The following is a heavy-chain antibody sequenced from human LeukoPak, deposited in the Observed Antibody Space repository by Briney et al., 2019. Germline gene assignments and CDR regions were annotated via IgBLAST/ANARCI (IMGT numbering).Heavy chain of an antibody. CDR3: ARGTTMVRGATDY. V-gene: IGHV3-20*04. D-gene: IGHD3-10*01. CDR2: INWNSGST. J-gene: IGHJ4*02. Sequence: GGSLRLSCVASGFTFDDYGMSWVRQAPGKGLEWVSGINWNSGSTGYADSVKGRFTISRDNAKNSLYLQMNSLRAEDTALYYCARGTTMVRGATDYWGQGTLVTVSS. CDR1: GFTFDDYG.